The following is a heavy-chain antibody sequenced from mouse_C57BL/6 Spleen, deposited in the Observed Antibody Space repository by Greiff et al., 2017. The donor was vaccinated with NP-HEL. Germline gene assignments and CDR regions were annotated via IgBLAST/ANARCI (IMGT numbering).Heavy chain of an antibody. D-gene: IGHD2-3*01. Sequence: DVHLVESGGGLVKPGGSLKLSCAASGFTFSDYGMHWVRQAPEKGLEWVAYISSGSSTIYYADTVKGRFTISRDNAKNTLFLQMTSLRSEDTAMYYCASGGLLDYYAMDYWGQGTSVTVSS. CDR3: ASGGLLDYYAMDY. CDR1: GFTFSDYG. V-gene: IGHV5-17*01. CDR2: ISSGSSTI. J-gene: IGHJ4*01.